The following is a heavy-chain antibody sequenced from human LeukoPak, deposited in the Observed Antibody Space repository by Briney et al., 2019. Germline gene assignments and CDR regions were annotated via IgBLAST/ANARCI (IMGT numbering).Heavy chain of an antibody. CDR1: GFTVSSNS. Sequence: GGSLRLSCTVSGFTVSSNSMSWVRQAPGKGLEWVSFIYTTGSTLNSDSVKGRFTISRDNSKNTLYLQMNSLRAEDTAVYYCAKDMVRGVITPGYWGQGTLVTVSS. CDR3: AKDMVRGVITPGY. V-gene: IGHV3-66*03. D-gene: IGHD3-10*01. CDR2: IYTTGST. J-gene: IGHJ4*02.